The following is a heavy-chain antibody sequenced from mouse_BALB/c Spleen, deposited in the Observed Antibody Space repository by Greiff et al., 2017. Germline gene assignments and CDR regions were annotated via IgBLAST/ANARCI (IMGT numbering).Heavy chain of an antibody. J-gene: IGHJ3*01. CDR3: ARSEGYGYEWFAY. CDR1: GYSFTGYY. V-gene: IGHV1S34*01. D-gene: IGHD2-2*01. CDR2: ISCYNGAT. Sequence: LVKTGASVKISCKASGYSFTGYYMHWVKQSHGKSLEWIGYISCYNGATSYNQKFKGKATFTVDTSSSTAYMQFNSLTSEDSAVYYYARSEGYGYEWFAYWGQGTLVTVSA.